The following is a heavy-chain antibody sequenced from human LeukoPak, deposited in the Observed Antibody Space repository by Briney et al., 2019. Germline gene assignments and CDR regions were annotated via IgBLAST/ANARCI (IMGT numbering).Heavy chain of an antibody. CDR1: GFTFTSYG. CDR3: ARDNWNYALPFDY. J-gene: IGHJ4*02. D-gene: IGHD1-7*01. V-gene: IGHV3-33*01. Sequence: GGSLRLSCAASGFTFTSYGMHWVRQAPGKGLEWVAVIWSDGTNKYYADSVKGRFTISRDNAKNSLYLQMNSLRAEDTAVYYCARDNWNYALPFDYWGQGTLVTVSS. CDR2: IWSDGTNK.